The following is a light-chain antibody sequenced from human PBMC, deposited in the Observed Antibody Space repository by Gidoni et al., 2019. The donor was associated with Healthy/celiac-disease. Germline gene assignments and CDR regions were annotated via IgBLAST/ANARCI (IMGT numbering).Light chain of an antibody. J-gene: IGKJ1*01. Sequence: EIVLTQSPATLSLSPGERATLSCRASQSVSSYLAWYQQKPGQAPRLLIYDASNRATGIPARFSGSGSGTDFTLTIRSLEPEDFAVYYCQQRSNWPLTFGQXTKVEIK. V-gene: IGKV3-11*01. CDR3: QQRSNWPLT. CDR2: DAS. CDR1: QSVSSY.